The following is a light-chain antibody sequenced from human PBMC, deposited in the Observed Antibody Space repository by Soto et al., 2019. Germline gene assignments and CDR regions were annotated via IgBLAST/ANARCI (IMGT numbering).Light chain of an antibody. V-gene: IGKV1-33*01. CDR3: QQYDNLPYT. CDR2: DAS. Sequence: DIQMTQSQSSLSASVGDRVTITCQASQDISNYLNWYQQKPGKAPKLLIYDASNLETGVPSRFSGSGSGTDFTFTISSLQPEDIATYYCQQYDNLPYTLGQGTRLEIK. CDR1: QDISNY. J-gene: IGKJ5*01.